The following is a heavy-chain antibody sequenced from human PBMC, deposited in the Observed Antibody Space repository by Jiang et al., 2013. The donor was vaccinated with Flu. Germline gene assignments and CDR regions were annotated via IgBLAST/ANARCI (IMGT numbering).Heavy chain of an antibody. Sequence: ETLSLTCTVSGGSISSYYWSWIRQPPGKGLEWIGYIYYSGSTNYNPSLKSRVTISVDTSKNQFSLKLSSVTAADTAVYYCARDTMVREHNWFDPWGQGTLVTVSS. J-gene: IGHJ5*02. V-gene: IGHV4-59*01. D-gene: IGHD3-10*01. CDR1: GGSISSYY. CDR3: ARDTMVREHNWFDP. CDR2: IYYSGST.